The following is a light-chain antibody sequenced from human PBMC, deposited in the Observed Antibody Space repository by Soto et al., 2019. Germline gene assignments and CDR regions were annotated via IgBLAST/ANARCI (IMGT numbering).Light chain of an antibody. V-gene: IGKV1-39*01. J-gene: IGKJ1*01. CDR1: QSISYY. CDR3: QQSDTNPWT. CDR2: TTS. Sequence: DIQMTQSPSSLSASVGDRVTITCRASQSISYYLNWYQQKPGRAPRLLIYTTSSLQSGVPAKFSGSASGTDFSLTISSLQPEDCATYYCQQSDTNPWTFGQGTKVEIK.